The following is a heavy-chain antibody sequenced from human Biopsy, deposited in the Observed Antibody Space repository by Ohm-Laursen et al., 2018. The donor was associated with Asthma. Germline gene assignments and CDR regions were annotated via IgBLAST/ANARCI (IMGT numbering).Heavy chain of an antibody. J-gene: IGHJ4*02. CDR2: ISYDGSTK. Sequence: SLRLSCAASGFSFSEFVMHWVRQAPGKGLEWVAVISYDGSTKYYADSVKGRFTISRDNSKNTLYLQMHSLRAEDTAVYYCARGDSSNWSHYYFDYWGQGTLVTVSS. CDR3: ARGDSSNWSHYYFDY. V-gene: IGHV3-30*03. D-gene: IGHD3-22*01. CDR1: GFSFSEFV.